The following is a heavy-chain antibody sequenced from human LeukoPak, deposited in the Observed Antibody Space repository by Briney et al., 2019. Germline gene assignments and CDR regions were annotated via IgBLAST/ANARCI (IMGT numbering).Heavy chain of an antibody. CDR2: IYHSGST. Sequence: SETLSLTCTVSGYSISSGYYWGWIRQPPGKGLEWIGSIYHSGSTYYNPSLKSRVTISVDTSKNQFSLKLSSVTAADTAVYYCARKTTGYSSGFNWFDPWDQGTLVTVSS. D-gene: IGHD6-19*01. CDR1: GYSISSGYY. J-gene: IGHJ5*02. CDR3: ARKTTGYSSGFNWFDP. V-gene: IGHV4-38-2*02.